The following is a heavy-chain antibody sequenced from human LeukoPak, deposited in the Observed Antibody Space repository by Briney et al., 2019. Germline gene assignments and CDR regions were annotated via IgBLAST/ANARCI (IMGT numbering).Heavy chain of an antibody. J-gene: IGHJ4*02. Sequence: GGSLRLSCAAPGLNFSNEWMHSVRQAPGKGLVWVSRINSDGGNTSYADSVKGRFTISRDNAKNTLNPQMNSLRAEDTAVYYCARDEGSSENWNYAQYWGQGTLVTVSS. V-gene: IGHV3-74*01. CDR3: ARDEGSSENWNYAQY. CDR1: GLNFSNEW. CDR2: INSDGGNT. D-gene: IGHD1-7*01.